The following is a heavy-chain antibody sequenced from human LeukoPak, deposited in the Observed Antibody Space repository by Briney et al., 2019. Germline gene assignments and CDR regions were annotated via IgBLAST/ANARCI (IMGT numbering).Heavy chain of an antibody. CDR2: INPSGGST. J-gene: IGHJ5*02. V-gene: IGHV1-46*01. D-gene: IGHD6-19*01. CDR1: GYTFTNYY. Sequence: GASVKVSCKASGYTFTNYYMHWVRQAPGQGLEWMGIINPSGGSTSYAQKFQGRVTMTRDMSTSTVYMELSSLRSEDTAVYYCARDSAANSSGWYGWFDPWGQGTLVTVSS. CDR3: ARDSAANSSGWYGWFDP.